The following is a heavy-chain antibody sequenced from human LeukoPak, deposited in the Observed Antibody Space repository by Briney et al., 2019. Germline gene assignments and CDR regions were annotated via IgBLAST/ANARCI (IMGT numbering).Heavy chain of an antibody. CDR3: ARPRAYDSRDLDY. V-gene: IGHV3-74*01. CDR1: GFTFGTYW. J-gene: IGHJ4*02. CDR2: LDTDGTDT. Sequence: GGSLRFSCAASGFTFGTYWMHWVRQAPGKGLVWVSRLDTDGTDTAYADSVKGRFTISRDNAKNTLYLQMNSLRAEDTAVYYCARPRAYDSRDLDYWGQGTLVTVSS. D-gene: IGHD3-16*01.